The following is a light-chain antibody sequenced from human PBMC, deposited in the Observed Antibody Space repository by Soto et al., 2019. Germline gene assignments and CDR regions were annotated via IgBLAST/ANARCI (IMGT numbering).Light chain of an antibody. CDR3: QQFSSYPLT. Sequence: EIVMTQSPATLSVSPGERATLSCRASQSVYNNLAWYQQKPGQAPRLLIYGASTRATGIPARFSGSGSGTEFTFTISRLEPEDFAVYYCQQFSSYPLTFGGGTKVDIK. CDR1: QSVYNN. V-gene: IGKV3-15*01. J-gene: IGKJ4*01. CDR2: GAS.